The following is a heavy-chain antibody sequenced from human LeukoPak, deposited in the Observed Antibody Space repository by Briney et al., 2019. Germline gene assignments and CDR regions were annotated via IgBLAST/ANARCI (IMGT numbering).Heavy chain of an antibody. D-gene: IGHD5-18*01. Sequence: ASVKVSCKASGDTFTGYYMHWVRQAPGQGLEWMGWINPNSGGTNYAQKFQGRVTMTRDTSISTAYMELSRLRSDDTAVYYCARELSGGYSYGYDYWGQGTLVTVSS. V-gene: IGHV1-2*02. CDR1: GDTFTGYY. CDR3: ARELSGGYSYGYDY. CDR2: INPNSGGT. J-gene: IGHJ4*02.